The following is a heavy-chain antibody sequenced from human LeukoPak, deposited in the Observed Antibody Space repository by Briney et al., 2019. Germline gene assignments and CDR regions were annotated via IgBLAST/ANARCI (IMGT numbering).Heavy chain of an antibody. D-gene: IGHD5-12*01. CDR2: ISSSSSYI. V-gene: IGHV3-21*01. J-gene: IGHJ3*02. Sequence: GXXXVXSISSSSSYIYYADSVKGRFTISRDNAKNSLYLQMNSLRAEDTAVYYCARVSIVATIHDAFDIWGQGTMVTVSS. CDR3: ARVSIVATIHDAFDI.